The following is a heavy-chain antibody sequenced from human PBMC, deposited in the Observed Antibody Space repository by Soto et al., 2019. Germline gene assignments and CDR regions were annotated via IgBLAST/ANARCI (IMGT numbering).Heavy chain of an antibody. D-gene: IGHD2-8*01. CDR2: IHYSGST. V-gene: IGHV4-39*01. Sequence: PSETLSLTCTVSGDSNGTTHSYWAWIRQSPGKGLEWIGNIHYSGSTYYMPSLRSRVTLSVDTSKNQFSLRLTSVTAEDTAVYYCARHEGNGNVWPLDYWGQGILVTVSS. CDR1: GDSNGTTHSY. CDR3: ARHEGNGNVWPLDY. J-gene: IGHJ4*02.